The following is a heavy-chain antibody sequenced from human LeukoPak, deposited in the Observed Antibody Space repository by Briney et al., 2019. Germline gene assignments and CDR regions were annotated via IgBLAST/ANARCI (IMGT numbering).Heavy chain of an antibody. Sequence: PETLSLTCTVSGGSISSYYWSWIRQPPGKGLEWIGYIYYSGSTNYNPSLKSRVTISVDTSKNQFSLKLSSVTAADTAVYYCARAQYSGSYYYWGQGTLVTVSS. J-gene: IGHJ4*02. CDR2: IYYSGST. V-gene: IGHV4-59*08. CDR1: GGSISSYY. D-gene: IGHD1-26*01. CDR3: ARAQYSGSYYY.